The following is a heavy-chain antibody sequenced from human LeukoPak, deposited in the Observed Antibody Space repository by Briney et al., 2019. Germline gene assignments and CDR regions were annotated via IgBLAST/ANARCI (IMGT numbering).Heavy chain of an antibody. V-gene: IGHV3-7*01. D-gene: IGHD4-17*01. CDR1: GFTFSSYW. Sequence: GGSLSLSCAAPGFTFSSYWMSWVRQAPGKGREWVANKKQDGREKYYVDSVKGRFTISRDNAKNSLYLQMNSLRAEDTAVYYCARDYGDYEGYFDYWGQGTLVTVSS. J-gene: IGHJ4*02. CDR2: KKQDGREK. CDR3: ARDYGDYEGYFDY.